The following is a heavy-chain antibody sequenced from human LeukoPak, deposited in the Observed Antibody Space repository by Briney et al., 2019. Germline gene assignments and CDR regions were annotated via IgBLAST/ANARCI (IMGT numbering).Heavy chain of an antibody. CDR3: TRLVYSSTPGGDY. Sequence: GGSLRLSCAASGFTFSGSAMHWVRQASGKGLEWVGRIRSKANSYATAYAASVKGRFTISRDDSKNTAYLQMNSLKTEDTAVYYCTRLVYSSTPGGDYWGQGTLVTVSS. CDR1: GFTFSGSA. CDR2: IRSKANSYAT. V-gene: IGHV3-73*01. J-gene: IGHJ4*02. D-gene: IGHD6-13*01.